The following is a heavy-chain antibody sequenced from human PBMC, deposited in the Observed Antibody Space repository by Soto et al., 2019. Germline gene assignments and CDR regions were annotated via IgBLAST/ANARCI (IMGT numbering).Heavy chain of an antibody. CDR3: GGGARGTPWSAP. CDR1: GGTFSSYT. J-gene: IGHJ5*02. V-gene: IGHV1-69*02. CDR2: IIPILGIA. D-gene: IGHD3-16*01. Sequence: QVQLAQSGAEVKKPGSSVKVSCKASGGTFSSYTISWVRQAPGQGLEWMGRIIPILGIANYAQKFQGRVTITADKSTSRAYREVSGLRCEDTAVYYWGGGARGTPWSAPGGKGPLVTLSS.